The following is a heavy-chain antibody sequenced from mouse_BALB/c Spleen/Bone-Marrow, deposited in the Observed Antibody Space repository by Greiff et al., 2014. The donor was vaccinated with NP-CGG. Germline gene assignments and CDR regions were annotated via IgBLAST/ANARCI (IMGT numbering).Heavy chain of an antibody. CDR3: TRYGNYYFDY. V-gene: IGHV1S81*02. J-gene: IGHJ2*01. Sequence: QVQLKHSGAELVKPGASVKLSCKASGYTFTSYYMYWVKQRPGQGLEWIGEINPSNGGTNFNEKFKSKATLTVDKSSSTAYMQLSSLTSEDSAVYYCTRYGNYYFDYWGQGTTLTVSS. CDR2: INPSNGGT. CDR1: GYTFTSYY. D-gene: IGHD2-1*01.